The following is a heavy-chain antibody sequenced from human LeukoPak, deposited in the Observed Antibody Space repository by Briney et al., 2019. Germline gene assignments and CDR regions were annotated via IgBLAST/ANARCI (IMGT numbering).Heavy chain of an antibody. V-gene: IGHV4-31*03. CDR1: GGSISSGGYY. J-gene: IGHJ4*02. CDR2: IYYSGST. CDR3: ARGRNSSSWLFDY. D-gene: IGHD6-13*01. Sequence: SQTLSLTCTVSGGSISSGGYYWSWIRQHPGKGLEWIGYIYYSGSTYYNPSLKSRVTISVDTSKNQFSLKLSSVTAADTAVYCCARGRNSSSWLFDYWGQGTLVTVSS.